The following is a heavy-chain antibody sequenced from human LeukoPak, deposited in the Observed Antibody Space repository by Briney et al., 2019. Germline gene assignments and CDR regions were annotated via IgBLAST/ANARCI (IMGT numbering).Heavy chain of an antibody. V-gene: IGHV3-7*01. D-gene: IGHD2-2*01. J-gene: IGHJ5*02. Sequence: GGSLRLSCAASGFTFSSYWMSRVRQAPGKGLEWVANIKQDGSEKYYVDSVKGRFTISRDNAKNSLYLQMNSLRAEDTAVYYCAREPIEYCSSTSCPRYNWFDPWGQGTLVTVSS. CDR1: GFTFSSYW. CDR2: IKQDGSEK. CDR3: AREPIEYCSSTSCPRYNWFDP.